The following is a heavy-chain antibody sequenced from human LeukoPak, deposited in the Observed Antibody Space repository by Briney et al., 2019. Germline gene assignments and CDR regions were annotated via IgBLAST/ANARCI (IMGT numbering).Heavy chain of an antibody. CDR2: IYSGGST. D-gene: IGHD6-19*01. V-gene: IGHV3-66*04. J-gene: IGHJ4*02. Sequence: GGSLRLSCAASEFSVGSNYMTWVRQAPGKGLVWVSLIYSGGSTYYVDSVKGRFTISRDNSKNTLYLQMNSLRAEDTAVYYCARRSGIAVAGAFDYWGQGTLVTVSS. CDR3: ARRSGIAVAGAFDY. CDR1: EFSVGSNY.